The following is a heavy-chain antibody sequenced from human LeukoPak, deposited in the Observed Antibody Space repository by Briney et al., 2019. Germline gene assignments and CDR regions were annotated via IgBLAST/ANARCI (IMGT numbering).Heavy chain of an antibody. V-gene: IGHV3-23*01. D-gene: IGHD3-16*01. CDR3: AKDPSWNLGVMDV. CDR2: VTDSGGIT. CDR1: GFTSSSYA. Sequence: GGSLRLSCAASGFTSSSYAMSWVRQAPGKGLEWVSLVTDSGGITHYADSVKGRFTISRDNSKNTMYLQMNSLRAEDTAIYYCAKDPSWNLGVMDVWGQGTTVTVSS. J-gene: IGHJ6*02.